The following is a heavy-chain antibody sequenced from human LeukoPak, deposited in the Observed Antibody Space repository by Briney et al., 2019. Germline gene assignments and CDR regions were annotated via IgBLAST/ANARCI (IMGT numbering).Heavy chain of an antibody. D-gene: IGHD2-2*01. V-gene: IGHV3-23*01. CDR2: INGSVGST. J-gene: IGHJ4*02. CDR3: AKGGYCSSTACTYYFDY. Sequence: GGSLRLSCAASGFTFSSYAMTWVRQAPGKGLEWVSAINGSVGSTYYADSVKGRFTISRDNSKNTLYLQMNSLRAEDTALYYCAKGGYCSSTACTYYFDYWGQGTLVTVSS. CDR1: GFTFSSYA.